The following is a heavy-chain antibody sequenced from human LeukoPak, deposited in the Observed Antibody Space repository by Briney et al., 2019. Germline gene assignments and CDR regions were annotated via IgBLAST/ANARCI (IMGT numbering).Heavy chain of an antibody. CDR2: IRRVTTSYTT. V-gene: IGHV3-72*01. J-gene: IGHJ3*02. CDR3: TRDGVERGNSSSDI. CDR1: GFTFSDYI. D-gene: IGHD2/OR15-2a*01. Sequence: GGSLRLSCAASGFTFSDYILDWVRQAPGKGLEWVGRIRRVTTSYTTAYAAYVKGRFIISRADSKNSSYLHMNSTKTEATAVYHCTRDGVERGNSSSDIWGEGTMV.